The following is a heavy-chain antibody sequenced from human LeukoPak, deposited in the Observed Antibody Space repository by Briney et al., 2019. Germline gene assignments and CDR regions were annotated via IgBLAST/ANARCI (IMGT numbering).Heavy chain of an antibody. V-gene: IGHV3-23*01. CDR1: GFTFSNYG. CDR3: ARVVVRDANNYKDY. Sequence: GGSLRLSCAASGFTFSNYGMNWVRQAPGKGLEWVSALSSSGGSTYYADSVKGRFTISRDNSKNTLYLQMSSLRAEDTAVYYCARVVVRDANNYKDYWGQGTLVTVSS. D-gene: IGHD5-24*01. J-gene: IGHJ4*02. CDR2: LSSSGGST.